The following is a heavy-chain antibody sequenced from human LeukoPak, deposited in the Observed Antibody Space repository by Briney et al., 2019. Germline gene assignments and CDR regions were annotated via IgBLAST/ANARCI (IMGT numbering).Heavy chain of an antibody. CDR1: GFTFSGHW. D-gene: IGHD2-2*01. J-gene: IGHJ4*02. CDR2: ISTDEST. Sequence: GGSLRLSCAASGFTFSGHWMHWVRQAPGKGLVWVASISTDESTSYADSVRGRFTISRDNAKNTLFLQMRSLGVEDRGVYYCVGEMYQPGSAALDFWGQGTLVAVSS. CDR3: VGEMYQPGSAALDF. V-gene: IGHV3-74*01.